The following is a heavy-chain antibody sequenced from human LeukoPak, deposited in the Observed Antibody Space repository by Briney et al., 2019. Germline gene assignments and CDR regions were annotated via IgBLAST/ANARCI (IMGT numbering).Heavy chain of an antibody. CDR3: AMYSSSSGSYYYYMDV. CDR1: GFTFSSYW. J-gene: IGHJ6*03. Sequence: GGSLRLSCAASGFTFSSYWMSWVRQAPGKGLEWVANINQDGSEKYSVDSVKGRFTISRDNAKNSVYLRMNSLRAEDTAVYYCAMYSSSSGSYYYYMDVWGKGTTVTVSS. V-gene: IGHV3-7*01. CDR2: INQDGSEK. D-gene: IGHD6-6*01.